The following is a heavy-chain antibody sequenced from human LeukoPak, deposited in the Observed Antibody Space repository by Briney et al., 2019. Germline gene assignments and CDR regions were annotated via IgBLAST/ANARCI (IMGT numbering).Heavy chain of an antibody. V-gene: IGHV4-59*11. J-gene: IGHJ3*01. CDR2: VSYTGRT. CDR1: ADSLSGHY. D-gene: IGHD3-22*01. Sequence: AETLSLTCTVSADSLSGHYWSWIRQPPGKRREWLGYVSYTGRTKYNPSLQSRVTISIDTSKSQFSLKLTSVTSADTAVYSCARLLDNDISGDPDTFDVWGQGTTVIVSS. CDR3: ARLLDNDISGDPDTFDV.